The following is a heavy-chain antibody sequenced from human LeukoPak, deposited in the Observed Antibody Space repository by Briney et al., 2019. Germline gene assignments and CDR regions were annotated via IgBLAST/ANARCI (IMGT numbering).Heavy chain of an antibody. Sequence: QPGGSLRLSCAASGFPFNTYWMHWVRQAPGKGLLWVSRITADGSSTRYADSVKGRFTISRDNAKNTLYLQMNSLRAEDTAVYYCARPISSGSIDYWGQGTLVTVSS. CDR1: GFPFNTYW. CDR2: ITADGSST. CDR3: ARPISSGSIDY. J-gene: IGHJ4*02. D-gene: IGHD6-19*01. V-gene: IGHV3-74*01.